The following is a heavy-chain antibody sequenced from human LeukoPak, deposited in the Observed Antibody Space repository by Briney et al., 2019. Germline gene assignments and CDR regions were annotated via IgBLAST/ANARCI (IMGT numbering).Heavy chain of an antibody. J-gene: IGHJ4*02. CDR1: GGSFSGYY. CDR3: ARGERDTAISY. V-gene: IGHV4-34*01. CDR2: INHSGST. D-gene: IGHD5-18*01. Sequence: PSETLSLTCAVYGGSFSGYYWSWIRQPPGKGLEWIGEINHSGSTNYNPSLKSRVTISVDTSKNQFSLKLSSVTAADTAVYYCARGERDTAISYWGQGTLVTVS.